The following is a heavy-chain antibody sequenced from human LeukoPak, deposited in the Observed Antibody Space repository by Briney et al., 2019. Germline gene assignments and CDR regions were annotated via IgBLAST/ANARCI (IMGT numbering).Heavy chain of an antibody. Sequence: GGSLRLSCAASGFPFSDYYMSWVRQAPGKGLEWVSVLYSDGSTYHADSVKGRFTISRDNSKNSLYLQMNSLRAEDTAVYYCASYYYDSSGYGALAFDIWGQGTMVTVSS. D-gene: IGHD3-22*01. CDR2: LYSDGST. V-gene: IGHV3-66*01. J-gene: IGHJ3*02. CDR3: ASYYYDSSGYGALAFDI. CDR1: GFPFSDYY.